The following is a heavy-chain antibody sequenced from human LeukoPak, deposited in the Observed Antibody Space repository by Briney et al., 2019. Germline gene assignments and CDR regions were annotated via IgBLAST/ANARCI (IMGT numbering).Heavy chain of an antibody. CDR3: ARLGTTGSYGHFDY. CDR2: IYYSGST. J-gene: IGHJ4*02. Sequence: PSETLSLTCAVYGGSFSGYYWSWIRQPPGKGLEWIGYIYYSGSTNYNPSLKSRVTISVDTSKNQFSLKLSSVTAADTAVYYCARLGTTGSYGHFDYWGQGTLVTVSS. CDR1: GGSFSGYY. D-gene: IGHD3-10*01. V-gene: IGHV4-59*08.